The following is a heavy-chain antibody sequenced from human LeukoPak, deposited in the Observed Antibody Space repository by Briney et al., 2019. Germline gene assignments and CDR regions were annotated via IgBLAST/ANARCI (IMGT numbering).Heavy chain of an antibody. CDR2: INHSGST. J-gene: IGHJ6*02. D-gene: IGHD4-17*01. CDR1: GGSFSGYY. CDR3: ATTVTQNIYYYYGMDV. Sequence: SETLSLTCAVYGGSFSGYYWSWIRQPPGKGLEWIGEINHSGSTNYNPSLKSRVTISVDTSKNQFSLKLSSVTAADTAVYYCATTVTQNIYYYYGMDVWGQGTTVTVSS. V-gene: IGHV4-34*01.